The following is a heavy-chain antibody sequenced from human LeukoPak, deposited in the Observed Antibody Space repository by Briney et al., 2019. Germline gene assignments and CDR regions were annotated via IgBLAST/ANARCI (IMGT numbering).Heavy chain of an antibody. CDR3: AKSSHSRVY. J-gene: IGHJ4*02. D-gene: IGHD2-21*01. CDR1: GFAFSSYA. CDR2: ISDSGGST. Sequence: PGGSLRLSCAASGFAFSSYAMSWVRKAPGKGLEWVSAISDSGGSTYYADSVKGRFTISRDNSKNTPYLQMNSLRAEDTAVYYCAKSSHSRVYWGQGTLVTVSS. V-gene: IGHV3-23*01.